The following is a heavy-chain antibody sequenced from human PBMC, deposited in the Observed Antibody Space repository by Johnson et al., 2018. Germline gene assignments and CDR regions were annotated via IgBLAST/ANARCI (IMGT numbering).Heavy chain of an antibody. J-gene: IGHJ6*02. CDR2: ISSSSSYI. D-gene: IGHD2-2*01. CDR1: GFSFSSYS. V-gene: IGHV3-21*01. Sequence: EVQLVESGGGLVKPGGSLRLSCAASGFSFSSYSMNWVRPAPGKGLEWVSSISSSSSYIYYANSVKGRFTISRDNAKNSLYLQMNSLRAGDTAVDYCAGGQLKGGFCSSISCYYYGIEVWGQGTTVTGSS. CDR3: AGGQLKGGFCSSISCYYYGIEV.